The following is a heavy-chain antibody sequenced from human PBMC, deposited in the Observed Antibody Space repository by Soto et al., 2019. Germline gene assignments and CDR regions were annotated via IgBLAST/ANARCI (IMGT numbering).Heavy chain of an antibody. D-gene: IGHD2-2*01. Sequence: EVQLVESGGGLVQPGGSLRLSCAASGFTFSSYWMHWVRQTPGKGLVWVSRIDSDGSSTTYADSVKGRFTISSDNAKNPLYLQMNSLRAEDTGVYYCARGACSTSCYSSRDAFDIWGQGTMVTVSS. J-gene: IGHJ3*02. CDR1: GFTFSSYW. V-gene: IGHV3-74*01. CDR2: IDSDGSST. CDR3: ARGACSTSCYSSRDAFDI.